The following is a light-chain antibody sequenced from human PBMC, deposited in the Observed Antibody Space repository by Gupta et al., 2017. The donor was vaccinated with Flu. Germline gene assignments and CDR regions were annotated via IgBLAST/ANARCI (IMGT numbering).Light chain of an antibody. CDR1: QNINEY. Sequence: PSSLSAAVGDRATITCRASQNINEYLNWYQQRPGQDPTPLIYHASRVGSGVPSRFSGSGSGTDFTLSINKRQPEDFATYHCQHTNISPFTFGQGTRLDI. V-gene: IGKV1-39*01. CDR3: QHTNISPFT. CDR2: HAS. J-gene: IGKJ5*01.